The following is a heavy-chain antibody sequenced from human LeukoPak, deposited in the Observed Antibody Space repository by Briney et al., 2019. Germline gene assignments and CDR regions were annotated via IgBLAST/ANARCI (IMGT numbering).Heavy chain of an antibody. CDR1: GLTFSSYT. D-gene: IGHD6-19*01. V-gene: IGHV3-21*01. J-gene: IGHJ4*02. Sequence: GGSLRLSCAASGLTFSSYTMNWVRQAPGKGLEWVSSIDRSSSFIYYADSVKGRFTISRDNAKNSLYLQMNSLRAEDTAVYYCARATTVAGTEESGVDYWGQGTLVTVSS. CDR3: ARATTVAGTEESGVDY. CDR2: IDRSSSFI.